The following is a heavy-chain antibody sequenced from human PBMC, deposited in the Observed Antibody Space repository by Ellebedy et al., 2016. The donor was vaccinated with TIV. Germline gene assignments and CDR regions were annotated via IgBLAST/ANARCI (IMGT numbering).Heavy chain of an antibody. D-gene: IGHD6-13*01. J-gene: IGHJ3*02. CDR3: AKDLGIAAAYDAFDM. CDR2: MSGSGRST. Sequence: PGGSLRLSCVASGFTFSAYAMGWVRQAPGKGLEWVSTMSGSGRSTYYADSVKGRFTLSRDNSKNTLYVQMHSLRAEDTAVYYCAKDLGIAAAYDAFDMWGQGTMVIVSS. CDR1: GFTFSAYA. V-gene: IGHV3-23*01.